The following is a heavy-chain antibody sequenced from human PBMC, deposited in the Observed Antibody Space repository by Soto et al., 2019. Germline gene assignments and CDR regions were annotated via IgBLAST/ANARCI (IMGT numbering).Heavy chain of an antibody. CDR2: INPNNGGT. Sequence: ASVKVSCKASGYIFTGYYMHWVRQAPGQGREWMGWINPNNGGTKYAQKFQGWVTMTRDTSISTAYMELSRLTSDDTAVYYCATLQMKRYCSGGSCYSWVNWFDPWGQGTLVTVSS. CDR3: ATLQMKRYCSGGSCYSWVNWFDP. J-gene: IGHJ5*02. V-gene: IGHV1-2*04. CDR1: GYIFTGYY. D-gene: IGHD2-15*01.